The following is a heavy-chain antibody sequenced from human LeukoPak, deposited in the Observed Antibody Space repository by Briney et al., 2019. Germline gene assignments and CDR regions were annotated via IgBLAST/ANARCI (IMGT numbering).Heavy chain of an antibody. J-gene: IGHJ4*02. D-gene: IGHD4-17*01. Sequence: PSETLSLTCTVSGYSISSGYYWGWIRQPPGKGLEWIGSIFHSGSTYYNPSLKSRVTISVDTSENQFSLKLSSVTAADTAMYYCARTWALYGDYLAYFDYWGQGTLVTVSS. CDR1: GYSISSGYY. V-gene: IGHV4-38-2*02. CDR3: ARTWALYGDYLAYFDY. CDR2: IFHSGST.